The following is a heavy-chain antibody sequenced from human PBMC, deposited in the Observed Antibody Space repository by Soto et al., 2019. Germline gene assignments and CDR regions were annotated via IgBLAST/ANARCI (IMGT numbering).Heavy chain of an antibody. J-gene: IGHJ4*02. CDR2: IYYSGST. V-gene: IGHV4-31*03. CDR1: GGSISSGGYY. CDR3: ARIAARPPFFDY. D-gene: IGHD6-6*01. Sequence: SETLSLTCTVSGGSISSGGYYWSWIRQHPGKGLEWIGYIYYSGSTYYNPSLKSRVTISVDTSKNQFSLKLSSVTAADTAVYYCARIAARPPFFDYWGQGTLVTVSS.